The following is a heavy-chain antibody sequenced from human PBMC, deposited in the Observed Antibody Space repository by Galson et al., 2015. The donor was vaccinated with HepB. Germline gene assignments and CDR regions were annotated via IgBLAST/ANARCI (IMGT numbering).Heavy chain of an antibody. CDR3: ARVKRGEGYSYYYYGMDV. Sequence: SLRLSCAASGFISSMYWMHWVRQAPGKGLEWVANIKEDGSEKNYVDSVKGRFTISRDNAKNSLYLQMNSLRAEDTAVYYCARVKRGEGYSYYYYGMDVWGQGTTVTVSS. CDR1: GFISSMYW. V-gene: IGHV3-7*05. CDR2: IKEDGSEK. J-gene: IGHJ6*02. D-gene: IGHD3-10*01.